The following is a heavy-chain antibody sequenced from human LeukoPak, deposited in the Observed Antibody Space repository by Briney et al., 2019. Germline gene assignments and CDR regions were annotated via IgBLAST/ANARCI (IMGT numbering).Heavy chain of an antibody. D-gene: IGHD3-22*01. CDR3: ATWTYYYDSSGXYVEY. CDR1: GFTFSSYA. Sequence: GGSLXLSCAASGFTFSSYAMSWVRQAPGKGLEWVSAISGSGGSTYYADSVKGRFTISRDNSKNTLYLQMNSLRAEDTAVYYCATWTYYYDSSGXYVEYWGQGTLVTVSS. J-gene: IGHJ4*02. V-gene: IGHV3-23*01. CDR2: ISGSGGST.